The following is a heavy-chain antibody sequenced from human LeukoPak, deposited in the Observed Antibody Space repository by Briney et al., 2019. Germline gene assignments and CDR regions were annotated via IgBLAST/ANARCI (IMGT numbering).Heavy chain of an antibody. Sequence: SETLSLTCAVYGGSFSSYYWSWIRQPPGKGLEWIGETNHSGSTNYNPSLKSRVTISVDTSKNQFFLKLSSVTAADTAVYYCARGPFIQLWSDPYYYYGMDVWGQGTTVTVSS. V-gene: IGHV4-34*01. J-gene: IGHJ6*02. CDR3: ARGPFIQLWSDPYYYYGMDV. CDR2: TNHSGST. D-gene: IGHD5-18*01. CDR1: GGSFSSYY.